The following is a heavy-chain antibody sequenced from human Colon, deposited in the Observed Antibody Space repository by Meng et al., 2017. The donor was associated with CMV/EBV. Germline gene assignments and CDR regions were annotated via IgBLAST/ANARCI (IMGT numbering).Heavy chain of an antibody. D-gene: IGHD1-26*01. J-gene: IGHJ4*02. CDR2: INPITGGT. V-gene: IGHV1-2*02. Sequence: VRLGQLGAEVKKPGASVKVACKASGYTFTGYFMYWVRQAPGQGLAWLGVINPITGGTNYAQKFQGRVTMTRDTSMNTAYMELSRLRSDDTAVYYCASLSGGDFDYWGQGTLVTVSS. CDR1: GYTFTGYF. CDR3: ASLSGGDFDY.